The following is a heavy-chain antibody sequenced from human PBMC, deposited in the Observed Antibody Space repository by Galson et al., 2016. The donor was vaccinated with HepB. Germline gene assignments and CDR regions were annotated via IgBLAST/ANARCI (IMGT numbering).Heavy chain of an antibody. CDR2: FDPELAKT. CDR3: ATGRDNWSSGLFDY. D-gene: IGHD1-20*01. V-gene: IGHV1-24*01. CDR1: GTTLSELS. J-gene: IGHJ4*02. Sequence: SVKVSCKVSGTTLSELSMHWVRQAPGKGLEWMGGFDPELAKTVYAQKFQGRVTMTDDTSTDTACMELSSLTSEDTAVYYCATGRDNWSSGLFDYWGQGTLVTVSS.